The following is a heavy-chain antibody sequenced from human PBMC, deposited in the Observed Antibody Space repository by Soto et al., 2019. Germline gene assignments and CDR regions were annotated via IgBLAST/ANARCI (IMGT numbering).Heavy chain of an antibody. J-gene: IGHJ6*03. V-gene: IGHV5-51*01. CDR3: ARHSLRCSSTSCYINYMDV. Sequence: GESLKISCKGSGYRFTSYGIGWVRQMPGKGLEWMGIIYPGDSDTRYSPSFQGQVTISADKSISTAYLQWSSLKASDTAMYYCARHSLRCSSTSCYINYMDVWGKGTTVTVSS. D-gene: IGHD2-2*02. CDR1: GYRFTSYG. CDR2: IYPGDSDT.